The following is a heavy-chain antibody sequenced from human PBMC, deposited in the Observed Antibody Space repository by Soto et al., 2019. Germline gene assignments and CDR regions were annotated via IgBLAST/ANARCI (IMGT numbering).Heavy chain of an antibody. CDR2: IYYSGST. V-gene: IGHV4-31*03. CDR3: ARDYGDYVRAYNWFEP. J-gene: IGHJ5*01. D-gene: IGHD4-17*01. Sequence: SETLSLTCTVSGGSISSGGYYWSWIRQHPGKGLEWIGYIYYSGSTYYNPSLKSRVTISVDTSKNQFSLKLSSVTAADTAVYYCARDYGDYVRAYNWFEPWGQGTLVTVSS. CDR1: GGSISSGGYY.